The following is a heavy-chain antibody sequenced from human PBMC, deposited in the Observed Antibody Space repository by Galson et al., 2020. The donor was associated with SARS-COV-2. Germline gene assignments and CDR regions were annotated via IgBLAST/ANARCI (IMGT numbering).Heavy chain of an antibody. CDR2: INPNSGGT. D-gene: IGHD6-13*01. CDR3: ARLAAAGLYYYYGMDV. Sequence: SVKVSCKASGYTFTGYYMHWVRQAPGQGLEWMGWINPNSGGTNYAQKFQGRVTMTRDTSISTAYMELSRLRSDDTAVYYCARLAAAGLYYYYGMDVWGQGTTVTVSS. CDR1: GYTFTGYY. J-gene: IGHJ6*02. V-gene: IGHV1-2*02.